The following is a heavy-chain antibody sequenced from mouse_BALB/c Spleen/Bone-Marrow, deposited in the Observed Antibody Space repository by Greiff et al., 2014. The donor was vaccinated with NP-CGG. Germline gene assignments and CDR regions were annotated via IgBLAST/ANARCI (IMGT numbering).Heavy chain of an antibody. V-gene: IGHV1S127*01. J-gene: IGHJ2*01. CDR1: GYSFTSYW. CDR2: IDPSDSET. Sequence: QVQLQQSGPQLVRPGASVKISCKASGYSFTSYWMHWVKQRPGQGLEWIGMIDPSDSETRLNQKFKDKATLTVDKSSSTAYMQLSSPTSEDSAVYYCARSVYYGSSYVGYWGQGTTHTVSS. D-gene: IGHD1-1*02. CDR3: ARSVYYGSSYVGY.